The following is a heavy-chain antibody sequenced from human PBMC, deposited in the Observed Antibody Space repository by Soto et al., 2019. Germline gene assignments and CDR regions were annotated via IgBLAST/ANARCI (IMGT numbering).Heavy chain of an antibody. CDR2: ISSSGNTI. D-gene: IGHD2-2*01. J-gene: IGHJ4*02. V-gene: IGHV3-11*01. CDR3: ARRTAARAFDY. CDR1: GFTFSDYY. Sequence: GGSLRLSCAASGFTFSDYYMTWIRQAPGKGLEWVSYISSSGNTIYYADSVKGRFTVSRDNAKNSLYLQMDSLRAEDTAVYYCARRTAARAFDYWGQGTLVTVSS.